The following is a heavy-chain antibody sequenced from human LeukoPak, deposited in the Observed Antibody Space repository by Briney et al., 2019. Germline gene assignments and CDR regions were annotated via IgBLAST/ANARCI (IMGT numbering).Heavy chain of an antibody. CDR3: ARGRSFCSGGSCYDY. CDR2: IYYSGST. J-gene: IGHJ4*02. CDR1: GGSISTYY. V-gene: IGHV4-59*01. Sequence: SETLSLTCTVSGGSISTYYWSWIRQPPGKGLEWIGYIYYSGSTNYSPSLKSRVTISVDTSKNQFSLKLSSVTAADTAVYYCARGRSFCSGGSCYDYWGQGTLVTVPS. D-gene: IGHD2-15*01.